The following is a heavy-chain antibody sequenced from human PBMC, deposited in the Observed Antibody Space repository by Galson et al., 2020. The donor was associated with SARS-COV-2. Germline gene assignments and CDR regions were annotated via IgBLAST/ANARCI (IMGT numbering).Heavy chain of an antibody. J-gene: IGHJ4*02. V-gene: IGHV4-30-4*01. CDR3: ARRTRYDFWSGYPIDQ. CDR1: GGSISSGDYS. Sequence: SETLSLTCTVSGGSISSGDYSWSWIRRSPGKGLEWIGNINYSGPTYYNPSLKSRVTISVDSSKKQFSLKVNSVTAADTAVYYCARRTRYDFWSGYPIDQWGQGTLVTVSS. CDR2: INYSGPT. D-gene: IGHD3-3*01.